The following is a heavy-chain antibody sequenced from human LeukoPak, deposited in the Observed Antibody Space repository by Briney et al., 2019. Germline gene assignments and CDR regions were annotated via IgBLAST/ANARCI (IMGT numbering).Heavy chain of an antibody. D-gene: IGHD1-26*01. J-gene: IGHJ4*02. CDR3: AKGGKWDVTPFDY. Sequence: GGSLRLSCAASGFTFTSYSMNWVRQAPGKGLEWVSTISGGGGSTYYADSVKGRFTISRDNSKNTLYLQVNSLRAEDTAVHYCAKGGKWDVTPFDYWGQGTLVTVSS. CDR2: ISGGGGST. CDR1: GFTFTSYS. V-gene: IGHV3-23*01.